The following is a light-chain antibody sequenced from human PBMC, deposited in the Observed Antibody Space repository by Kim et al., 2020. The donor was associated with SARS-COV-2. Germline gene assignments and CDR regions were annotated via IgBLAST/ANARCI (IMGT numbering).Light chain of an antibody. CDR1: SSDVGGYDY. J-gene: IGLJ2*01. CDR2: DVS. Sequence: SITISCTGTSSDVGGYDYVSWYQQHPGKAPKVMIYDVSNRPSGVSNRFSGSKSGNTASLTISGLQAEDEADYSCSSYTSSSTLGVFGGGTQLTVL. V-gene: IGLV2-14*03. CDR3: SSYTSSSTLGV.